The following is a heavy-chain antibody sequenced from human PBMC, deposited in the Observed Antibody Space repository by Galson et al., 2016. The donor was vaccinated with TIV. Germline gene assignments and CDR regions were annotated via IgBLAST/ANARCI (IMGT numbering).Heavy chain of an antibody. CDR2: INPNSGGT. Sequence: SVKVSCKASGYTFTDYYVHWVRQAPGQGLGWMGWINPNSGGTIYAQKFQGRVTMTRDTSISIAFMEVKKLRYDDTALYFCARDDGSTSGSNFWGQGTLVTVSS. D-gene: IGHD3-22*01. CDR3: ARDDGSTSGSNF. J-gene: IGHJ4*02. CDR1: GYTFTDYY. V-gene: IGHV1-2*02.